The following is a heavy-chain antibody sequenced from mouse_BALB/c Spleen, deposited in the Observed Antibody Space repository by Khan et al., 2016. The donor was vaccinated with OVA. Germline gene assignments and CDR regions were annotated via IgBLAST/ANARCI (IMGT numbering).Heavy chain of an antibody. V-gene: IGHV5-4*02. CDR3: ARVGYGGFAY. Sequence: EVELVASGGGLVKPGGSLKLSCAASGFTFSDYYMYWVRQTPEKRLEWVATISDGGSYTYYPDSVKGRFTISRDNAKNNLYLQMSSLKSEDTAMYYCARVGYGGFAYWGQGTLVTVSA. CDR1: GFTFSDYY. D-gene: IGHD1-1*02. J-gene: IGHJ3*01. CDR2: ISDGGSYT.